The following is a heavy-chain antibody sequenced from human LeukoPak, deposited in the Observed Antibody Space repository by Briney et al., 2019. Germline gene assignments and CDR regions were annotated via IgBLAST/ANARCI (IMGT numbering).Heavy chain of an antibody. CDR1: GYTFTSYY. J-gene: IGHJ4*02. CDR3: ARARVRAARPEDY. V-gene: IGHV1-46*01. Sequence: GASVKVSCKASGYTFTSYYMHWVRQAPGQGLEWMGIINPSGGSTSYAQKFQGRVTMTRDTSTSTVYMELSSLRSDDAAVYYCARARVRAARPEDYWGQGTLVTVSS. CDR2: INPSGGST. D-gene: IGHD6-6*01.